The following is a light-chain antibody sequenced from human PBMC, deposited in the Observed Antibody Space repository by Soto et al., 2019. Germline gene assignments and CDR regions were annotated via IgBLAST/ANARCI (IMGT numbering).Light chain of an antibody. V-gene: IGKV3-11*01. CDR2: DAS. CDR1: QSISSY. J-gene: IGKJ3*01. CDR3: QQRSNWI. Sequence: EIVSTQSPSTLSLSPGERATLSCRASQSISSYLAWYQHKPGQAPRLLIYDASNRATGIPARFSGSGSGTDFTLTSSSLEPEDSAVYYCQQRSNWIFGPGTKVDI.